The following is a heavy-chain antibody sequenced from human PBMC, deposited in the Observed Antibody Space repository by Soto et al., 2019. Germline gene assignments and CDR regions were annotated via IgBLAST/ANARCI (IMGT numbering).Heavy chain of an antibody. CDR1: GYTFTSYA. CDR2: INAGNGNT. CDR3: ARDLAPTVTTPYYYGMDV. J-gene: IGHJ6*02. D-gene: IGHD4-17*01. Sequence: QVQLVQSGAEVKKPGASVKVSCKASGYTFTSYAMHWVRQAPGQRLEWMGWINAGNGNTKYSQKFQGRVTITRYTSASTAYMELSSLRSEDTAVYSCARDLAPTVTTPYYYGMDVWGQGTTVTVSS. V-gene: IGHV1-3*01.